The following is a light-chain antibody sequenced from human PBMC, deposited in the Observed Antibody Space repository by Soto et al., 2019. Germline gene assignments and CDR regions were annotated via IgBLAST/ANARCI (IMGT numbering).Light chain of an antibody. CDR2: DVS. CDR3: CSYAGSYTHV. J-gene: IGLJ1*01. V-gene: IGLV2-11*01. CDR1: SSDVGGYNY. Sequence: QSALTQPRSVYGSPGQSGTISCTGTSSDVGGYNYVSWYQQHPGKAPKLMIYDVSKRPSGVPDRFSGSKSGNTASLTISGLQAEDEADYYCCSYAGSYTHVFGTGTKVTVL.